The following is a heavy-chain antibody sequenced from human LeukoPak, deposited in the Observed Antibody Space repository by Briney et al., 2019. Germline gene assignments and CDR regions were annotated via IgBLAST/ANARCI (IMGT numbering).Heavy chain of an antibody. Sequence: GGSLRLSCAASGFTFSSYEMNWVRQAPGKGLEWVSYISSSGSTIYYANSVKGRFTISRDNAKNSLYLQMNSLRAGDTAVYYCARSSYYDFWSGYYYGYWGQGTLVTVSS. J-gene: IGHJ4*02. V-gene: IGHV3-48*03. D-gene: IGHD3-3*01. CDR1: GFTFSSYE. CDR2: ISSSGSTI. CDR3: ARSSYYDFWSGYYYGY.